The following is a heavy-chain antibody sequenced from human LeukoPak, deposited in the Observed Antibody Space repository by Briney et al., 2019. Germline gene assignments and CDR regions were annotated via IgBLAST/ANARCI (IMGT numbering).Heavy chain of an antibody. Sequence: GASVKVSCKASGYTFTGYYMHWVRQAPGQGLEWMGWINPNSGGTNYAQKFQGRVTMTRDTSISTAYMELSRLRSDDTAVYYCARALIAVMCWFDPWGQGTLVTVSS. J-gene: IGHJ5*02. D-gene: IGHD6-19*01. CDR2: INPNSGGT. CDR1: GYTFTGYY. CDR3: ARALIAVMCWFDP. V-gene: IGHV1-2*02.